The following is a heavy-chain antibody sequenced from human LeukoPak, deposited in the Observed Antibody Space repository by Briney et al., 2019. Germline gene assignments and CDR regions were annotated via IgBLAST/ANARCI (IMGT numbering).Heavy chain of an antibody. CDR1: GGSISSSSYH. V-gene: IGHV4-39*07. D-gene: IGHD6-19*01. CDR3: ARIPTNAVPSAHNGFDI. CDR2: IYYSGST. J-gene: IGHJ3*02. Sequence: SETLSLTCTVSGGSISSSSYHWGWIRQPPGKGLEWIGSIYYSGSTYYNPALKSRVTMSVDTSKNQFSLKLSSVTAADTAVYYCARIPTNAVPSAHNGFDIWGQGTMLTVSS.